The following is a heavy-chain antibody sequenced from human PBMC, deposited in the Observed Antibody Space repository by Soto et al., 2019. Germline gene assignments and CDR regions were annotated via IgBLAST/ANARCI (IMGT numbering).Heavy chain of an antibody. D-gene: IGHD6-13*01. Sequence: PGGSLRLSCTASGFTFGDYAMSWFRQAPGKGLEWVGFIRSKAYGGTTEYAASVKGRFTISRDDSKSIAYLQMNSLKTEDTAVYYCTRVLEQQLDYYYGMDVWGQGTTVTVSS. CDR3: TRVLEQQLDYYYGMDV. V-gene: IGHV3-49*03. J-gene: IGHJ6*02. CDR1: GFTFGDYA. CDR2: IRSKAYGGTT.